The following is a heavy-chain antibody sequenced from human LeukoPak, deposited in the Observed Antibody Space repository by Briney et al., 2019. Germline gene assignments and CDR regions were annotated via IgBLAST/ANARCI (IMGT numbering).Heavy chain of an antibody. D-gene: IGHD4-17*01. J-gene: IGHJ3*02. V-gene: IGHV4-59*11. CDR3: ERDPTTVTKGLDI. Sequence: SETLSLTCTVSGDSFSSHYWSWVRQPPGRGLEWIGYVSYIGSTNYNPSLKNRVTISVDTSKNQFSLKLSSVTAADTAVYYCERDPTTVTKGLDIWGQGTMVTVSS. CDR2: VSYIGST. CDR1: GDSFSSHY.